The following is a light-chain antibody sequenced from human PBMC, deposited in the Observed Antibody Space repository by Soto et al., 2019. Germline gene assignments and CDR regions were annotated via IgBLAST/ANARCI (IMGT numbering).Light chain of an antibody. CDR2: EVS. Sequence: QSVLSRPASVSGSPGQSITISCTVTSSDVGGYNYVSWYQQHPGKAPKLMIYEVSNRPSGVSNRFSGSKSGNTASLTISGLQAEDEADYYCSSYTSSSTLYVFGTGTKVTVL. CDR1: SSDVGGYNY. V-gene: IGLV2-14*01. CDR3: SSYTSSSTLYV. J-gene: IGLJ1*01.